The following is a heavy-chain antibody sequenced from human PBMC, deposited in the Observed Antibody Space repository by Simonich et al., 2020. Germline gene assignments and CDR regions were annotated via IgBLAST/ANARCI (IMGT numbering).Heavy chain of an antibody. J-gene: IGHJ3*02. CDR2: MSRSSSYI. CDR1: GFTFSSYS. Sequence: EVQLVESGGGLVKPGGSLRLSCAASGFTFSSYSMNWGRQTPGKGLEWVSSMSRSSSYIYYADSVKGRFTISRDNAKNSLYLQMNSLRAEDTAVYYCARGIVGASGAFDIWGQGTMVTVSS. D-gene: IGHD1-26*01. V-gene: IGHV3-21*01. CDR3: ARGIVGASGAFDI.